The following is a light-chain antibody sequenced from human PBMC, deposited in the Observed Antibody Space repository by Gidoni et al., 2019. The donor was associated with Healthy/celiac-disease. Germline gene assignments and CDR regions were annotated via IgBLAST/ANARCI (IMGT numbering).Light chain of an antibody. J-gene: IGLJ2*01. V-gene: IGLV2-14*03. CDR2: DVS. Sequence: QSALTQPASVSGSPGQSITISCTGTSSDVGDYNYVSWYQHHPGKAPKLLIYDVSNRPSGISTRFSGSKSGNTASLTISGLQTEDEADYHCSSYTSSSTVVFGGGTKLTVL. CDR1: SSDVGDYNY. CDR3: SSYTSSSTVV.